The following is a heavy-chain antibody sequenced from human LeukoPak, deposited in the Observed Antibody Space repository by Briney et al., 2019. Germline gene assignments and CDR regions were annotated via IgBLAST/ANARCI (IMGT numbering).Heavy chain of an antibody. CDR3: AREARYCSSTSCSRPFDF. Sequence: ASVKVSCKASGYTFTSYGISWVRQAPGQGLEWMGWISAYNGNTNYAQKLQGRVTMTTDTSTSTAYMELSSLRSEDTAVYYCAREARYCSSTSCSRPFDFWGQGTPVTVSS. D-gene: IGHD2-2*01. CDR2: ISAYNGNT. V-gene: IGHV1-18*01. J-gene: IGHJ4*02. CDR1: GYTFTSYG.